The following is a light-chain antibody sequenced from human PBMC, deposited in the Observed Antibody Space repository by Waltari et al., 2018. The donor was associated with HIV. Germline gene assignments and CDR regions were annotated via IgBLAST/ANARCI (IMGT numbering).Light chain of an antibody. CDR1: QSISGN. J-gene: IGKJ1*01. CDR2: GSS. CDR3: QQYNSWPRT. Sequence: DIVMTQSPATLSVSPGERVTLSCRASQSISGNLAWYQHRRGQAPRLLIYGSSTRASGIPDRFSGSGSGLEFSLTISSLQFEDFAIYYCQQYNSWPRTFGQGTKLEI. V-gene: IGKV3-15*01.